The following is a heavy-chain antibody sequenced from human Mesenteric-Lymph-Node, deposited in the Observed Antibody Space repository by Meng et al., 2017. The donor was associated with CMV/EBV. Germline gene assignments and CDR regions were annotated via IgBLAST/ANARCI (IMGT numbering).Heavy chain of an antibody. V-gene: IGHV4-59*01. Sequence: GSLRLSCTVSGASINFYYWSWIRQSPGKGLEWIGSIYYSGSTNYNPSLKSRVTISVDTSKNQFSLKLSSVTAADTAIYYCARDTYYYDSSGNTLDIWGQGTMVTVSS. CDR2: IYYSGST. CDR3: ARDTYYYDSSGNTLDI. D-gene: IGHD3-22*01. J-gene: IGHJ3*02. CDR1: GASINFYY.